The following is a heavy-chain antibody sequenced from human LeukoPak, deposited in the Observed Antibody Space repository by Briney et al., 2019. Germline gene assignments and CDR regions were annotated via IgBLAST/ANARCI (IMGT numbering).Heavy chain of an antibody. Sequence: GGSLRLSCVASGLAFNFAMNWAGRAPGRGLKWVSTISGSGDATYYAKSVKGRFTISRDNSKNTLYLEMNNLRAEDTAVYYCAKEDALKWEVVDYWGQGTLVTVSS. J-gene: IGHJ4*02. D-gene: IGHD1-26*01. V-gene: IGHV3-23*01. CDR3: AKEDALKWEVVDY. CDR1: GLAFNFA. CDR2: ISGSGDAT.